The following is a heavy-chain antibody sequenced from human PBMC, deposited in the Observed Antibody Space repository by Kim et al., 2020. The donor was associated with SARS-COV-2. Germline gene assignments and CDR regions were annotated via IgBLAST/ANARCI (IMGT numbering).Heavy chain of an antibody. V-gene: IGHV1-24*01. CDR2: FGAYDGDT. Sequence: ASVKVSCKVSGYTLTGLSMHWVRQAPGQGLEWMGGFGAYDGDTIYAQKFQGRVTMTKDTSTDTAYMELSSLRSEDTAVYYCATVNDHELLWFGEFDYWGQGTLVTVSS. CDR3: ATVNDHELLWFGEFDY. J-gene: IGHJ4*02. D-gene: IGHD3-10*01. CDR1: GYTLTGLS.